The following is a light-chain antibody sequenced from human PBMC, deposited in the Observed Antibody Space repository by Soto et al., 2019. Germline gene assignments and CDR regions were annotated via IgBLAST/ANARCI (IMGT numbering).Light chain of an antibody. CDR3: ATWDRSLSVGV. V-gene: IGLV1-51*01. CDR1: SSNIGNNY. Sequence: QSVLTQPPSVCAAPGQKVTISCSGSSSNIGNNYVFWYQQLPGTAPKLLIYDNDKRTSGIPDRFSGSKSGASATLGITGLQTGDEADYYCATWDRSLSVGVFGGGTKLTVL. CDR2: DND. J-gene: IGLJ2*01.